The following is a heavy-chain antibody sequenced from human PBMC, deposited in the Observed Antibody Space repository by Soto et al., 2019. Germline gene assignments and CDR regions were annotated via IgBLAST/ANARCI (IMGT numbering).Heavy chain of an antibody. CDR3: ARDIASHAYGEGY. D-gene: IGHD2-21*01. J-gene: IGHJ4*02. CDR1: GASINSGDYY. V-gene: IGHV4-30-4*01. CDR2: IYYSGST. Sequence: SETLSLTCTVSGASINSGDYYWSWIRQPPGKGLEWIGHIYYSGSTYYNPSLKSRAGISVDSSKSQVSLKLSSVTAADTAVYYCARDIASHAYGEGYWGQGIQVTVSS.